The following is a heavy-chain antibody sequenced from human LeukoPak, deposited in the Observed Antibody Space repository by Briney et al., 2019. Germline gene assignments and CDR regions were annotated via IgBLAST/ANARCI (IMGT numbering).Heavy chain of an antibody. J-gene: IGHJ4*02. V-gene: IGHV3-9*01. D-gene: IGHD6-6*01. CDR3: ARSLFSARRSPFDN. CDR2: ISWNSGSI. Sequence: PGGSLRLSRAASGFTFDDYAMHWVRQAPGKGLEGVSGISWNSGSIDYADSVKGRFTLSRHNPRHSLYLQMSSLRAEDTSVYYCARSLFSARRSPFDNWGQGTLVTVSS. CDR1: GFTFDDYA.